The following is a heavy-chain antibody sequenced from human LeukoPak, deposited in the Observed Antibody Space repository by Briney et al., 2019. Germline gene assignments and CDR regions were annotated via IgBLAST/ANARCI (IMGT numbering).Heavy chain of an antibody. J-gene: IGHJ5*02. CDR1: GYTFTSYG. CDR3: ARDVRTWVYDILTGYLNWFDP. D-gene: IGHD3-9*01. CDR2: ISAYNGNT. Sequence: ASVNVSCTASGYTFTSYGISWVRQAPGQGLEWMGWISAYNGNTNYAQKLQGRVTMTTDTSTSTAYMELRSLRSDDAAVYYCARDVRTWVYDILTGYLNWFDPWGQGTLVTVSS. V-gene: IGHV1-18*01.